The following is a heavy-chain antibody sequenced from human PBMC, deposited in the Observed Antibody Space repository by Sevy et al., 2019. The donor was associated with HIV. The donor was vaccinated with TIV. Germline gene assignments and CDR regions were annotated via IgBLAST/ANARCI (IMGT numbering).Heavy chain of an antibody. J-gene: IGHJ6*03. D-gene: IGHD6-13*01. CDR3: ARGTAAAAPAYYYWYYMDV. Sequence: SETLSLTCTVSGGSISSYYCSWIRQSPGKGLEWIGDIYYNSGGTNYNPSLKSRVTISVDTSKNQFSLKLSSVTAADTAVYYCARGTAAAAPAYYYWYYMDVWAKGTTVTVSS. CDR2: IYYNSGGT. CDR1: GGSISSYY. V-gene: IGHV4-59*01.